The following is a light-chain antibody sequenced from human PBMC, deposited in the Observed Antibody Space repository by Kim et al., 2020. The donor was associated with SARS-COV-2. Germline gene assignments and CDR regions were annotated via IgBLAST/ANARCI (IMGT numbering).Light chain of an antibody. CDR1: QNIRSF. CDR3: QQSYTTPQYT. CDR2: EAS. Sequence: ASVGDRVTIICRASQNIRSFLNWYQPKLGKAPILLIYEASTLQTGVPSRFSGSGSGTDFTLTINNLQPEDFATYYCQQSYTTPQYTFGQGTKLEI. J-gene: IGKJ2*01. V-gene: IGKV1-39*01.